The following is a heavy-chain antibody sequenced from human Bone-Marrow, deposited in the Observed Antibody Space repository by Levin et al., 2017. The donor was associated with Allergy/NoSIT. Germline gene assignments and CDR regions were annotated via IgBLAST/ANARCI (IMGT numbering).Heavy chain of an antibody. J-gene: IGHJ5*02. CDR2: ISSGSGGTT. CDR3: VSCSSTCQGAWFDP. CDR1: GFTFSSHA. Sequence: QAGESLKISCATSGFTFSSHAMSWVRQAPGKGLEWVSAISSGSGGTTKYAESVKGRFTISRDNSKNTLYLQMNSLRVEDTAVYYCVSCSSTCQGAWFDPWGQGTLVIVSS. D-gene: IGHD2-2*01. V-gene: IGHV3-23*01.